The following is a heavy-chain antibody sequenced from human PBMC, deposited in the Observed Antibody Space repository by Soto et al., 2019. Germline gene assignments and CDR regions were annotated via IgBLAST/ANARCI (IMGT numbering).Heavy chain of an antibody. CDR3: ARVCVVVAATYFDY. CDR1: GGSISSGGYY. Sequence: QVQLQEPGPGLVKPSQTLSLTCTVSGGSISSGGYYWSWFRQHPGKGLEWIGYIYYSGSTYYNPSLKSRVTISVDTSKNQFSLKLSSVTAADTAVYYCARVCVVVAATYFDYWGQGTLVTVSS. V-gene: IGHV4-31*03. CDR2: IYYSGST. D-gene: IGHD2-15*01. J-gene: IGHJ4*02.